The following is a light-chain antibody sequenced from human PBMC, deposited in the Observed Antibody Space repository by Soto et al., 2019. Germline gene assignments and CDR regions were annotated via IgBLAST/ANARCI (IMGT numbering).Light chain of an antibody. J-gene: IGLJ3*02. CDR2: DVS. V-gene: IGLV2-14*01. Sequence: QSALTQPASVSGSPGQSITISCTGTSSDVGGYNYVSWYQQHPGKAPKVMIYDVSNRPSGISNRFSGSKSGNTASLTISGLQAEDEADYYCSSYTSSSSWMFGGGTKVTVL. CDR1: SSDVGGYNY. CDR3: SSYTSSSSWM.